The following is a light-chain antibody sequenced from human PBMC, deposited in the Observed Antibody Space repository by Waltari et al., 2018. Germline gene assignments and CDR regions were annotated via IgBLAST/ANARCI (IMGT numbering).Light chain of an antibody. V-gene: IGLV2-8*01. CDR1: SSDVGFYNY. CDR2: EVS. J-gene: IGLJ3*02. Sequence: QSALTQPPAASGSPGQSVTISCTGTSSDVGFYNYVSWYQQHPGKAPKLMIYEVSKRPSGVPDRFSASKSGNTASLTVSGLQAEDEADYCCSSYAGSNNFGVFGGGTTLTVL. CDR3: SSYAGSNNFGV.